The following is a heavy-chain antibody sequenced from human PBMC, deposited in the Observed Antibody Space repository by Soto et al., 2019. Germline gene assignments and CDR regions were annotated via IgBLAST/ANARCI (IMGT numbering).Heavy chain of an antibody. CDR1: GFTFSSYW. V-gene: IGHV3-74*01. CDR2: INSDGSST. D-gene: IGHD3-22*01. CDR3: ARILVQDYYDSRGGAFDI. J-gene: IGHJ3*02. Sequence: GGSLRLSCAASGFTFSSYWMHWVRQAPGKGLVWVSRINSDGSSTSYADSVKGRFTISRDNAKNTLYLQMNSLRAEDTAVYYCARILVQDYYDSRGGAFDIWGQGTMVTVSS.